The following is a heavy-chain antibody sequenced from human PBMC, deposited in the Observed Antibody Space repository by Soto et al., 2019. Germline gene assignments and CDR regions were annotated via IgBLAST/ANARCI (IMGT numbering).Heavy chain of an antibody. CDR3: ARASSGYYSYFDY. Sequence: QVQLVQSGAEVKKPGASVKVSCKASGYTFTSYYMHWVRQAPGQGLEWMGIIDPSGGSTSYAQKCQGRVTMNRDTSTSTVYMDLSSLSSEDTAVYYCARASSGYYSYFDYWGQGTLVTVSS. J-gene: IGHJ4*02. V-gene: IGHV1-46*01. CDR2: IDPSGGST. CDR1: GYTFTSYY. D-gene: IGHD3-22*01.